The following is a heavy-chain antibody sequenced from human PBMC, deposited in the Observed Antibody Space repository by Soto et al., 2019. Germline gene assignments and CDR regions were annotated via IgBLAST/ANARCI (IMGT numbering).Heavy chain of an antibody. CDR2: INHSGST. D-gene: IGHD2-8*02. CDR1: GGSFSGYY. CDR3: ARDKITGLFDY. J-gene: IGHJ4*02. Sequence: QVQLQQWGAGLLKPSETLSLTCAVYGGSFSGYYWTWIRQPPGTGLEWIGEINHSGSTNYNPSLKRRVTIPVDTSKYQFSLKPTSVTAAETAVYYCARDKITGLFDYWGQGTLVTVSS. V-gene: IGHV4-34*01.